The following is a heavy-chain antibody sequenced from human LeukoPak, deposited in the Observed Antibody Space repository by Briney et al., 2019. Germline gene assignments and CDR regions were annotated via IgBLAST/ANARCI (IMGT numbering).Heavy chain of an antibody. CDR3: PKGDRVRGFFGGFAP. CDR1: GFTFDDYA. D-gene: IGHD3-10*01. J-gene: IGHJ5*02. V-gene: IGHV3-9*01. CDR2: ISWNSGSI. Sequence: GGSLRLSCAASGFTFDDYAMHWVRQAPGKGLEWVSGISWNSGSIGYADSVKGRFNISRDNAKNSLYLQMNSLRAEDTALYYCPKGDRVRGFFGGFAPWAKGTLFTVSS.